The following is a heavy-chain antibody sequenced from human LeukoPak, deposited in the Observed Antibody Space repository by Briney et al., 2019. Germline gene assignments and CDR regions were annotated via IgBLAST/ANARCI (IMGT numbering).Heavy chain of an antibody. J-gene: IGHJ6*02. CDR3: ARVMSYSSSWYVGYYHYGMDV. D-gene: IGHD6-13*01. CDR2: IWYDGSNK. V-gene: IGHV3-33*01. CDR1: GFTFSSYG. Sequence: PGGSLRLSCAASGFTFSSYGMHWVRQAPGKGLEWVAVIWYDGSNKYYADSVKGRFTISRDNSKNTLYLQMNSLRAEDTAVYYCARVMSYSSSWYVGYYHYGMDVWGQGTTVTVSS.